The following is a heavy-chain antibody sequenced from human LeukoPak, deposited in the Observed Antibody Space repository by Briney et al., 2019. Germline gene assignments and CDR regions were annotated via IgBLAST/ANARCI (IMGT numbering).Heavy chain of an antibody. CDR3: ASLSGYQLLYPPFDY. J-gene: IGHJ4*02. CDR2: INAGNGNT. V-gene: IGHV1-3*01. Sequence: GASVKVSCKASGYTFTSYAMHWVRQAPGQRLEWMGWINAGNGNTKYSQKFQGRVTITRDTSASTAYMELSRLRSDDTAVYYCASLSGYQLLYPPFDYWGQGTLVTVSS. CDR1: GYTFTSYA. D-gene: IGHD2-2*02.